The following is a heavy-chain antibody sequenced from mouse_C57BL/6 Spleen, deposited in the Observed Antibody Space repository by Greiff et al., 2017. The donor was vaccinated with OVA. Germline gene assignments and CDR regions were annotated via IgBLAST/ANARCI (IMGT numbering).Heavy chain of an antibody. D-gene: IGHD2-1*01. Sequence: QVQLKESGAELVRPGASVTLSCKASGYTFTDYEMHWVKQTPVHGLEWIGAIDPETGGTAYNQKFKGKAILTADKSSSTAYMELRSLTSEDSAVYYCTRYYGNPFAYWGQGTLVTVSA. CDR2: IDPETGGT. CDR1: GYTFTDYE. V-gene: IGHV1-15*01. CDR3: TRYYGNPFAY. J-gene: IGHJ3*01.